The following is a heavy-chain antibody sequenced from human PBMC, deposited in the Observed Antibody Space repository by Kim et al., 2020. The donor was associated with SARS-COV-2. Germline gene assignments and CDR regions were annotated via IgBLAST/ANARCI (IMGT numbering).Heavy chain of an antibody. Sequence: SQTLSLTCAISGDSVSSNSAAWNWIRQSPSRGLEWLGRTYYRSKWYNDYAVSLKSRITINPDTSKNQFSLQLNSVTPEDTAVYYCARAGSGSYRGSGAFDIWGQGTMVTVSS. J-gene: IGHJ3*02. CDR3: ARAGSGSYRGSGAFDI. D-gene: IGHD1-26*01. V-gene: IGHV6-1*01. CDR2: TYYRSKWYN. CDR1: GDSVSSNSAA.